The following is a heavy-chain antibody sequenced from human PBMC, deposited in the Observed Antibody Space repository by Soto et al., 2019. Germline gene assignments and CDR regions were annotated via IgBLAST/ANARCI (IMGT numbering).Heavy chain of an antibody. CDR3: AKDIEVAVAGSPYYYYGMDV. Sequence: GGSLRLSCAASGFTFDDYAMHWVRQAPGKGLEWVSLISWDGGSTYYADSVKGRFTISRDNSKNSLYLQMNSLRAEDTALYYCAKDIEVAVAGSPYYYYGMDVWGQGTTVTVSS. CDR1: GFTFDDYA. J-gene: IGHJ6*02. CDR2: ISWDGGST. V-gene: IGHV3-43D*03. D-gene: IGHD6-19*01.